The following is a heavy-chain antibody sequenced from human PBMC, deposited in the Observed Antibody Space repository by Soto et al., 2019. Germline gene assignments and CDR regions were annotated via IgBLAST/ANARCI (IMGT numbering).Heavy chain of an antibody. CDR2: IIPIFGTA. CDR3: ARDPGRAAAGNYYYYGMDV. CDR1: GGTFSSYA. D-gene: IGHD6-13*01. J-gene: IGHJ6*02. V-gene: IGHV1-69*13. Sequence: SVKVSCKASGGTFSSYAISWVRQAPGQGLDWMGGIIPIFGTANYAQKFQGRVTITADESTSTAYIELSSLRSEDTAVYYCARDPGRAAAGNYYYYGMDVWGQGTTVTVSS.